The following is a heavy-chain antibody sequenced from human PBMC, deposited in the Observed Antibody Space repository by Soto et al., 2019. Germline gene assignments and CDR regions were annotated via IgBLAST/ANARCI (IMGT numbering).Heavy chain of an antibody. CDR2: LYSGGRT. Sequence: QLVESGGGLIQPGGSLRLSCAASEFSVSGSYMTWVRQAPGKGLEWVSVLYSGGRTYYADSVKGRFTIYRDNSKNTLHLQMDSLRAEDTAVYYCARGTWWDDYELLFDYWGQGTLVTVSS. J-gene: IGHJ4*02. CDR3: ARGTWWDDYELLFDY. V-gene: IGHV3-53*01. CDR1: EFSVSGSY. D-gene: IGHD1-26*01.